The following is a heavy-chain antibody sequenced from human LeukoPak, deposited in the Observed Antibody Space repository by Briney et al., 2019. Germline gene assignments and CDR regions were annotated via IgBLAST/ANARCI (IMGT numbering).Heavy chain of an antibody. J-gene: IGHJ4*02. CDR1: GGSISSYY. V-gene: IGHV4-59*01. CDR3: AVGPGYSSGWYDY. D-gene: IGHD6-19*01. Sequence: TSETLSLTCTVSGGSISSYYWSWIRQPPGKGLEWIGYIYYSGSTNYNPSLKSRVTISVDTSRNQFSLKLSSVTAADTAVYYCAVGPGYSSGWYDYWGQGTLVTVSS. CDR2: IYYSGST.